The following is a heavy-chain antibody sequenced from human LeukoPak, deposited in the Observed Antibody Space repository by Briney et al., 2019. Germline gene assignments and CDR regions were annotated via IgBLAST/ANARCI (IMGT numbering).Heavy chain of an antibody. Sequence: PGESLRLSCAASGFTFSDYRMNWVRQAPGKGLEWVSSISSRSSYIYYADSVKGRFTISRDNAKNSLTLQMNSLRAEDTAVYYCARDEPDAKLGYWGQGTLVTVSS. CDR2: ISSRSSYI. CDR3: ARDEPDAKLGY. J-gene: IGHJ4*02. D-gene: IGHD5-24*01. CDR1: GFTFSDYR. V-gene: IGHV3-21*01.